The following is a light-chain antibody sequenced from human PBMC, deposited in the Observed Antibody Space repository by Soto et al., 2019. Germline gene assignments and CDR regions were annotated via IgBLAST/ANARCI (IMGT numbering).Light chain of an antibody. CDR3: SSYTSSSLVV. J-gene: IGLJ2*01. CDR2: DVS. V-gene: IGLV2-14*01. Sequence: QSALTQPASVSGSPGQSITISCTGTSSDVGGYNYVSWYQQHPGKAPKLMIYDVSNRPSGVSNRFSGSNSGNTASLTISGSQAEDEDDYYCSSYTSSSLVVFGGGTKLTVL. CDR1: SSDVGGYNY.